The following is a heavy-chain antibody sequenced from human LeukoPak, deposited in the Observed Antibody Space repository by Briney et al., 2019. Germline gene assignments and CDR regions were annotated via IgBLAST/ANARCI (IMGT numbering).Heavy chain of an antibody. Sequence: SETLSLTCAVSGGSISSGGYSWSWIRQPPGKGLEWIGYIYHSGSTYYNPSLKSRVTISVDRSKNQFSLKLSSVTAADTAVYYCARSLLLWFGEPTAIPGPIDYWGQGTLVTVSS. CDR2: IYHSGST. CDR1: GGSISSGGYS. V-gene: IGHV4-30-2*01. J-gene: IGHJ4*02. CDR3: ARSLLLWFGEPTAIPGPIDY. D-gene: IGHD3-10*01.